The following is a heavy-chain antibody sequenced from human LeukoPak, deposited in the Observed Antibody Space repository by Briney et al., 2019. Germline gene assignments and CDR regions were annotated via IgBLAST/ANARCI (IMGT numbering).Heavy chain of an antibody. D-gene: IGHD4-17*01. CDR3: ARDQNGNYVGFDY. CDR1: GFTFSSYS. J-gene: IGHJ4*02. Sequence: PGGSLRLSCATSGFTFSSYSMNWVRKAPGKGLELVSYISSSSGTIYYADSVKGRFTSSRDNAKTSLYLQMNSLRAEDTAVYYCARDQNGNYVGFDYWGQGTLVTVSS. V-gene: IGHV3-48*01. CDR2: ISSSSGTI.